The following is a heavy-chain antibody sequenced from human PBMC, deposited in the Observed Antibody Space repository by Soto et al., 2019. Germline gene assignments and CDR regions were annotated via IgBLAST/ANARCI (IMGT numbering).Heavy chain of an antibody. CDR3: ARGCITIFGVVTPHNYGMAV. CDR1: GGTFSSYA. D-gene: IGHD3-3*01. V-gene: IGHV1-69*13. J-gene: IGHJ6*02. CDR2: IIPIFGTA. Sequence: GASVKVSCKASGGTFSSYAISWVRQAPGQGLEWMGGIIPIFGTANYAQKFQGRVTITADESTSTAYMELSSLRSEDTAVYYCARGCITIFGVVTPHNYGMAVWGQGTTVTVSS.